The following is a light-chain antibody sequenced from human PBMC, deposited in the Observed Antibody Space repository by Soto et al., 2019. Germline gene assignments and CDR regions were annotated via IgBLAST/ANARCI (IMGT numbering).Light chain of an antibody. Sequence: DIQMTRPPSSLSASVGDRVTITCRASQSISSYLNWYQQKPGKAPKLLIYAASSLQSGVPSRFSGSGSGTDFTLTISSLQPEDFATYYCQQSYSTPPTFGQGTKVDIK. CDR3: QQSYSTPPT. V-gene: IGKV1-39*01. CDR1: QSISSY. J-gene: IGKJ1*01. CDR2: AAS.